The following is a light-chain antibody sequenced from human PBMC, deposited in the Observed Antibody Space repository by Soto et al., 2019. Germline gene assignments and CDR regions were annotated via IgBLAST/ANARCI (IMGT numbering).Light chain of an antibody. V-gene: IGLV2-23*02. J-gene: IGLJ1*01. CDR3: CSYAGSGPFYV. CDR2: EVS. CDR1: SSDVGSYNL. Sequence: QSALTQPASVSGSPGQSITISCTGTSSDVGSYNLVSWYQQHPGKAPKLMIYEVSKRPSGVSNRFSGSKSGNTASLTISGLQVEDGADYYCCSYAGSGPFYVFGTGTNVPAL.